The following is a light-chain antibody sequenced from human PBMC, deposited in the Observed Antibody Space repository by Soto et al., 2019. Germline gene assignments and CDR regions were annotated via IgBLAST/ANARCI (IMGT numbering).Light chain of an antibody. CDR3: SSYTNINTRACV. Sequence: QSVLTQPPSVSAAPGQKVTISCSGNSSNIGNNYVSWYQQLPGTAPKLLIYEVTDRPSGVSNRFSGSKSGNTASLTISGLQAEDEAEYYCSSYTNINTRACVFGTGTKLTVL. J-gene: IGLJ1*01. CDR1: SSNIGNNY. CDR2: EVT. V-gene: IGLV1-51*01.